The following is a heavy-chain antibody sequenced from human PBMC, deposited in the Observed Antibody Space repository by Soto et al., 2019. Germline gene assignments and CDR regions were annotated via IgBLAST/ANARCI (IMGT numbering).Heavy chain of an antibody. Sequence: PSETLSLTCTVSGGSISSYYWSWLRQPPGKGLEWIGYIYYSATTKYTPPQKSRVPISVDTPKTQFPLKLGSVTAADTAVYYCGRGDPLLWFGEKVYYGMDVGGQGTRFTVS. CDR2: IYYSATT. D-gene: IGHD3-10*01. CDR1: GGSISSYY. V-gene: IGHV4-59*01. J-gene: IGHJ6*02. CDR3: GRGDPLLWFGEKVYYGMDV.